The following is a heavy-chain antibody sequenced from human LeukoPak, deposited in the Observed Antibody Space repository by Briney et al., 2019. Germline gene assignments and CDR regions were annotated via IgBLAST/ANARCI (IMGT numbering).Heavy chain of an antibody. Sequence: GGSLRLSCAASGFTFSSYAMSWVRQAPGKGLEWVSAISGSGGSTCYADSVKGRFTISRDNSKNMLYLQMNSLRAEDTAVYYCAKDHCSSTSCYGEYFDYRGQGTLVTVSS. CDR1: GFTFSSYA. D-gene: IGHD2-2*01. V-gene: IGHV3-23*01. CDR2: ISGSGGST. J-gene: IGHJ4*02. CDR3: AKDHCSSTSCYGEYFDY.